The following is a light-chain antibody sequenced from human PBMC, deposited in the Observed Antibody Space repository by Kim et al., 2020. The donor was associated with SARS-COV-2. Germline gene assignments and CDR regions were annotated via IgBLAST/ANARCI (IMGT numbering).Light chain of an antibody. CDR1: QSVRNNY. CDR2: AAS. J-gene: IGKJ2*01. CDR3: QQYGSAPNT. V-gene: IGKV3-20*01. Sequence: EIVMTQSPDTLSVSPGERATLSCRASQSVRNNYFAWYQQKPGQTPRLLIHAASSRATDIPDRFSGSGSGTDFTLTISRLEPEDFGVFYCQQYGSAPNTFGQGTKLEI.